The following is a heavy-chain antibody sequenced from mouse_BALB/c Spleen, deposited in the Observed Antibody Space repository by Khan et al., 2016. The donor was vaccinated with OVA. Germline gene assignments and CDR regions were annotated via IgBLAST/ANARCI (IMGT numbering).Heavy chain of an antibody. Sequence: QVQLKQSGPGLVAPSQSLSITCTVSGFSLTDYGVGWIRQPPGKGLEWLGVIWGGGTTHNNSALKSRLSISKDNSKSQAFLKMNSLQTDETAMYYCAKLLWSHYYAMDYWGQGTSVPVSS. D-gene: IGHD1-1*02. J-gene: IGHJ4*01. CDR2: IWGGGTT. CDR1: GFSLTDYG. CDR3: AKLLWSHYYAMDY. V-gene: IGHV2-6-5*01.